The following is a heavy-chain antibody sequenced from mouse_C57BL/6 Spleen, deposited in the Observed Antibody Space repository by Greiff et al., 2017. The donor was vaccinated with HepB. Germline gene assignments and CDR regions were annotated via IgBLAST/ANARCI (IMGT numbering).Heavy chain of an antibody. CDR1: GFNIKDYY. Sequence: EVQLQQSGAELVKPGASVKLSCTASGFNIKDYYMHWVKQRTEQGLEWIGRIDPEDGDTKYAPKFQGKATITADTSSNTAYLQLSSLTSEDTAVYYCARDPYYYGSREDFDYWGQGTTLTVSS. D-gene: IGHD1-1*01. V-gene: IGHV14-2*01. CDR2: IDPEDGDT. CDR3: ARDPYYYGSREDFDY. J-gene: IGHJ2*01.